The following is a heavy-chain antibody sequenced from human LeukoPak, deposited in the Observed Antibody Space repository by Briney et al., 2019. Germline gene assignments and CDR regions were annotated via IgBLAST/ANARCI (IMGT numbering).Heavy chain of an antibody. Sequence: GGSLRLSCVASGFTFSSYAMSWVRQAPGKGLEWVSAISGSGGSTYYADSVKGRFTISRDNSKNTLYLQMNSLRAEDTAVYYCAKDSPSPNFWSGPGAYWGQGTLVTVSS. J-gene: IGHJ4*02. CDR2: ISGSGGST. CDR1: GFTFSSYA. D-gene: IGHD3-3*01. V-gene: IGHV3-23*01. CDR3: AKDSPSPNFWSGPGAY.